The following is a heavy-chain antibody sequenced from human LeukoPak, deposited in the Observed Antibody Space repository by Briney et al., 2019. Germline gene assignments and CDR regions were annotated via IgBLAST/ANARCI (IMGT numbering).Heavy chain of an antibody. CDR1: GYTFTSYG. J-gene: IGHJ4*02. V-gene: IGHV1-2*02. D-gene: IGHD3-10*01. CDR3: ARDSGERGSGSYLIAY. Sequence: ASVTVSCKASGYTFTSYGISWVRQAPGQGLEGMGWINPNSGGTNYAQKFQGRVTMTRDTSISTAYMELSRLRSDDTAVYYCARDSGERGSGSYLIAYWGQGTLVTVSS. CDR2: INPNSGGT.